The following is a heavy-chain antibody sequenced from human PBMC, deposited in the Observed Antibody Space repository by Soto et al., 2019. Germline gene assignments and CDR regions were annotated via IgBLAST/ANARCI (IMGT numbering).Heavy chain of an antibody. CDR3: ARGGWSMDV. CDR1: GASISTRY. V-gene: IGHV4-59*11. CDR2: IHYSGST. Sequence: SETLSLTCTIFGASISTRYWSWVRQPPGKGLEWIGYIHYSGSTNYNPSLKSRVTILVDTSKNQFSLGLTSVTAADTAVYYCARGGWSMDVWGQGTTVTVSS. D-gene: IGHD2-15*01. J-gene: IGHJ6*02.